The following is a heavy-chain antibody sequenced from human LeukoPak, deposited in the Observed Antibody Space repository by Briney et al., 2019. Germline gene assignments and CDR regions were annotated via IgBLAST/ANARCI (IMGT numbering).Heavy chain of an antibody. Sequence: PGGSLRLSCAASGFIFSNYVMNWVRQAPGKGLEWVAVISYDGSNKYYAESVEGRFTISRDNSTNTLYLQMNGLRAEDTAVYYCAKDKVSGPWGQGTLVTVSS. V-gene: IGHV3-30-3*01. CDR1: GFIFSNYV. D-gene: IGHD1-26*01. CDR2: ISYDGSNK. J-gene: IGHJ5*02. CDR3: AKDKVSGP.